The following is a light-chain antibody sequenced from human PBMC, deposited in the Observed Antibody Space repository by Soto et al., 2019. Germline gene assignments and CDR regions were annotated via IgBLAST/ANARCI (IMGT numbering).Light chain of an antibody. CDR3: QQYNIWWA. J-gene: IGKJ1*01. Sequence: EIVMTQSPATLSVSPVERATLSCRASQIVSSNLAWYQQKPGQAPRLLIYAASTRATGIPARFSGSGSGTEFTLTISSLQSEDFAVYYCQQYNIWWAFGQGTKVDIK. CDR2: AAS. CDR1: QIVSSN. V-gene: IGKV3-15*01.